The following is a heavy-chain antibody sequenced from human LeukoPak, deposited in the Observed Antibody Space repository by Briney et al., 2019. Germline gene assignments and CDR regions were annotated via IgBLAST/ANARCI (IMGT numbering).Heavy chain of an antibody. CDR3: ARSIVVVTAINYVGYYFDY. CDR2: ISGSGGST. J-gene: IGHJ4*02. CDR1: GFTFSSYA. Sequence: PGGSLRLFCAASGFTFSSYAMSWVRQAPGKGLEWVSAISGSGGSTYYADSVKGRFTISRDNSKNTLYLQMNSLRAEDTAVYYCARSIVVVTAINYVGYYFDYWGQGTLVTVSS. D-gene: IGHD2-21*02. V-gene: IGHV3-23*01.